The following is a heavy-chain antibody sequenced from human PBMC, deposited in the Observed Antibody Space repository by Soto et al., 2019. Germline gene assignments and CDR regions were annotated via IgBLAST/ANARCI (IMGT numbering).Heavy chain of an antibody. CDR1: GLNVGTYG. V-gene: IGHV3-23*01. J-gene: IGHJ4*02. D-gene: IGHD5-12*01. Sequence: GGSLRLSCAASGLNVGTYGMSWVRQAPEKGLEWVSGISGTGGNTFYADSVKGRFTISRDSSKNTLFLQMNSLRAEDTAVYFCAKDRSVNSGSGRLDYWGQGTQLTVSS. CDR3: AKDRSVNSGSGRLDY. CDR2: ISGTGGNT.